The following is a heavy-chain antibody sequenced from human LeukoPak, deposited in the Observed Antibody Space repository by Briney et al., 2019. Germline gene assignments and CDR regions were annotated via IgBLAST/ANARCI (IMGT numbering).Heavy chain of an antibody. CDR2: ISGSGGST. J-gene: IGHJ4*02. Sequence: GGSLRLSCAASGFTFSSYAMSWVRQAPGKGLEWVSAISGSGGSTYYADSVKGRFTISRDNSENTLYLQMNSLRAEDTAVYYCAKGAYYYDSSDERVYWGQGTLVTVSS. V-gene: IGHV3-23*01. CDR1: GFTFSSYA. D-gene: IGHD3-22*01. CDR3: AKGAYYYDSSDERVY.